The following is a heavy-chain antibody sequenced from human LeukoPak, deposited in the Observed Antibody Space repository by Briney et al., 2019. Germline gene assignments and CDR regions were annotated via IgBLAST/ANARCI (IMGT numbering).Heavy chain of an antibody. CDR3: ARDKILEATNFDY. D-gene: IGHD1-26*01. CDR1: GFTFSSYT. CDR2: ISSSSNTI. Sequence: GGSLRLSCAASGFTFSSYTMNWVRQAPGKGLEWISYISSSSNTISYADSVKGRFTISRDSAKNSLYLQMNSLRAEDTAIYYCARDKILEATNFDYWGQGTLVTVSS. V-gene: IGHV3-48*04. J-gene: IGHJ4*02.